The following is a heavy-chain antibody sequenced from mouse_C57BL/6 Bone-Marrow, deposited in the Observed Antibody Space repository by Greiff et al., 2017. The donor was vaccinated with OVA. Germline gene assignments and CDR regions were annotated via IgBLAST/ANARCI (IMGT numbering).Heavy chain of an antibody. CDR1: GYTFTSYW. D-gene: IGHD1-1*01. Sequence: QVQLQQPGAELVRPGSSVKLSCKASGYTFTSYWMDWVKQRPGQGLEWIGNIYPSDSETHYNQKFKDKATLTVDKSSSTAYMQLSSLTSEDSAVYYCAYYGSSYDYWGQGITLTVSS. J-gene: IGHJ2*01. V-gene: IGHV1-61*01. CDR2: IYPSDSET. CDR3: AYYGSSYDY.